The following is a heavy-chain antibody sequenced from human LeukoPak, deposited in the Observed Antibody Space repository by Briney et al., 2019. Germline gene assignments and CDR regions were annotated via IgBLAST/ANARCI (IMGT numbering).Heavy chain of an antibody. Sequence: ASVKVSCKASGYTFTSYYMHWVRQAPGQGLEWMGIINPSGGSTSYAQKFQGRVTMTRDMSTSTVYMELSSLRSEDTAVYYCARESRLQLSYYYYYYMDVWGKGTTVTIAS. CDR2: INPSGGST. V-gene: IGHV1-46*01. J-gene: IGHJ6*03. D-gene: IGHD5-24*01. CDR1: GYTFTSYY. CDR3: ARESRLQLSYYYYYYMDV.